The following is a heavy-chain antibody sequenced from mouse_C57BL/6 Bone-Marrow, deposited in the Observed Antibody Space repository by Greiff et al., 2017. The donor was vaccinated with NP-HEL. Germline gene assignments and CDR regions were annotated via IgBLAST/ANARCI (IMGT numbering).Heavy chain of an antibody. CDR1: GYTFTDYY. CDR3: AGDYLGFAY. V-gene: IGHV1-76*01. CDR2: IYPGSGNT. Sequence: QVQLQQSGAELVRPGASVKLSCKASGYTFTDYYINWVKQRPGQGLEWIARIYPGSGNTYYNEKFKGKATLTAEKSSSTAYMQLSSLTSEDSAVYFCAGDYLGFAYWGQGTLVTVSA. J-gene: IGHJ3*01. D-gene: IGHD2-4*01.